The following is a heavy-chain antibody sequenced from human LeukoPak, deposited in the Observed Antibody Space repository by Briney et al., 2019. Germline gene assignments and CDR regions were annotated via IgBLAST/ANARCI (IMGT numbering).Heavy chain of an antibody. D-gene: IGHD6-6*01. CDR2: INHSGST. CDR1: GGSFTNYY. Sequence: PSETLSLTCAVSGGSFTNYYWNWIRLPPGKGLQWIGEINHSGSTTYNPSLKSRVTISLDTSKNQFSLKLSSVTAADTAIYYCARDFSSSSSVYYYYYMDVWGKGTTVTVSS. V-gene: IGHV4-34*01. CDR3: ARDFSSSSSVYYYYYMDV. J-gene: IGHJ6*03.